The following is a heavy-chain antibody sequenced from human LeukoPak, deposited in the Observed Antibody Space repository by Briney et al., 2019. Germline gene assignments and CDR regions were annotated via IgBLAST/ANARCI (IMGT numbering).Heavy chain of an antibody. J-gene: IGHJ4*02. D-gene: IGHD3-16*02. Sequence: SVKVSCKASGGAFSSYAISWVRQAPGQGLEWMGRIIPIFGTANYAQKFQGRVTITTDESTSTAYMELSSLRSEDTAVYYCARDGAMITFGGVIAPDYWGQGTLVTVSS. CDR3: ARDGAMITFGGVIAPDY. V-gene: IGHV1-69*05. CDR1: GGAFSSYA. CDR2: IIPIFGTA.